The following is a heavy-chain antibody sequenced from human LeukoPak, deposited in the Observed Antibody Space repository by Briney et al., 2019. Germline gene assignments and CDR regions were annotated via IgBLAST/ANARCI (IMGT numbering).Heavy chain of an antibody. J-gene: IGHJ4*02. D-gene: IGHD2-2*01. CDR2: ISSSSSYI. Sequence: GGSLRLSCAASGFTFSSYSMNWVRQAPGKGLEWVSSISSSSSYIYYADSVKGRFTISRDNAKNSLYLQMSSLRAEDTAVYYCARDRSAGYCSSTSCYGHYLDYWGQGTLVTVSS. CDR3: ARDRSAGYCSSTSCYGHYLDY. CDR1: GFTFSSYS. V-gene: IGHV3-21*01.